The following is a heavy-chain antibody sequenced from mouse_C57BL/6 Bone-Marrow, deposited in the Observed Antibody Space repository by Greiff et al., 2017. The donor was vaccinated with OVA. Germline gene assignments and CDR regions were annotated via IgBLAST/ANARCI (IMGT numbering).Heavy chain of an antibody. CDR1: GFTFSDYY. V-gene: IGHV5-16*01. Sequence: EVKVVESEGGLVQPGSSMKLSCTASGFTFSDYYMAWVRQVPEKGLEWVANINYDGSSTYYLDSLKSRFIISRDNAKNLLYLQMSSLKSEDTATYYCARRRRDYYAMDYWGQGTSVTVSS. CDR3: ARRRRDYYAMDY. CDR2: INYDGSST. J-gene: IGHJ4*01.